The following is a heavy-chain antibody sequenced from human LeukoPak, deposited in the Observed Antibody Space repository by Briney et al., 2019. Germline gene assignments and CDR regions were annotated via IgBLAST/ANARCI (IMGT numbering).Heavy chain of an antibody. CDR3: AKWQYYVSGDDY. CDR1: GFTFSTYG. Sequence: GGSLRLACAGSGFTFSTYGMSWVRQAPNKGLEWLSTINGSGDSTYYADSVKGRFTISSDNSKNTLFLQMNSLRAEDTAIYYCAKWQYYVSGDDYWGQGILVTVSS. V-gene: IGHV3-23*01. D-gene: IGHD3-10*01. CDR2: INGSGDST. J-gene: IGHJ4*02.